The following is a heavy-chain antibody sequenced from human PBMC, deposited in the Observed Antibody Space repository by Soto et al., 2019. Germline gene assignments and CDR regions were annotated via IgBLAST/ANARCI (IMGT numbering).Heavy chain of an antibody. CDR2: ISGSGGST. CDR1: GFTFSSYA. V-gene: IGHV3-23*01. D-gene: IGHD5-12*01. Sequence: GSLRLSCAASGFTFSSYAMSWVRQAPGKGLEWVSAISGSGGSTYYADSVKGRFTISRDNSKNTLYLQMNSLRAEDTAVYYCAKGGGGYTLIPNWFDPWGQGTLVTVSS. CDR3: AKGGGGYTLIPNWFDP. J-gene: IGHJ5*02.